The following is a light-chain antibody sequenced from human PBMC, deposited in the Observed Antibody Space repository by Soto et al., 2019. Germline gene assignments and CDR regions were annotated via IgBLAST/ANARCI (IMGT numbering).Light chain of an antibody. Sequence: QSALTQPASVSGSPGQSITVSCTGSSSDVGAYNYVSWYQQHPGKAPKLIIYDVTNRPSGISSRFSGAKSGNTASLTISGLQADDEADYYCSSYRSSRTYVFGTGTKLTVL. J-gene: IGLJ1*01. CDR2: DVT. CDR1: SSDVGAYNY. CDR3: SSYRSSRTYV. V-gene: IGLV2-14*03.